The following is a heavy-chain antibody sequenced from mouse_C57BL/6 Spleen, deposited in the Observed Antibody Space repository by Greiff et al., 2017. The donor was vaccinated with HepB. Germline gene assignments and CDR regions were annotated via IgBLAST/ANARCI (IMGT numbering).Heavy chain of an antibody. Sequence: VQLQQSGAELVKPGASVKISCKASGYTFTDYYINWVKQRPGQGLEWIGKIGPGSGSTYYNEKFKGKATLTADKSSSTAYMQLSSLTSEDSAVYFCARSAYYYGSSYRGYFDVWGTGTTVTVSS. CDR1: GYTFTDYY. D-gene: IGHD1-1*01. CDR3: ARSAYYYGSSYRGYFDV. V-gene: IGHV1-77*01. J-gene: IGHJ1*03. CDR2: IGPGSGST.